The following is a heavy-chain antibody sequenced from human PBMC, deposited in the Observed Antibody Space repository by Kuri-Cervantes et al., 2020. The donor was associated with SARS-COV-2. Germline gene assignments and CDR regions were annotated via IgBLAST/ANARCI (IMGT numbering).Heavy chain of an antibody. J-gene: IGHJ6*03. D-gene: IGHD6-13*01. Sequence: LRLSCTVSGGSISSGSYYWSWIRQPAGKGLEWIGRIYTSGSTNYNPSLKSRVTISVDTSKNQFSLKLSSVTAADTAVYYCARYGLSSSWGIYYYYYYYMDVWGKGTTVTVSS. CDR1: GGSISSGSYY. V-gene: IGHV4-61*02. CDR2: IYTSGST. CDR3: ARYGLSSSWGIYYYYYYYMDV.